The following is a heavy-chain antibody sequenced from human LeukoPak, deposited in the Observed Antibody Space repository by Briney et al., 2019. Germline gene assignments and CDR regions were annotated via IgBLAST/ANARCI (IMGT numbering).Heavy chain of an antibody. CDR3: ARDACVSCGGHCCHDP. V-gene: IGHV1-18*01. J-gene: IGHJ5*02. CDR1: GYTFTNYG. CDR2: ISAYNGDT. D-gene: IGHD2-21*02. Sequence: ASVKVSCKASGYTFTNYGISWVRQAPGQGLEWMAWISAYNGDTRYAQQFQGRALLNTDRSTTTASMDLGHLRSDARPVHNLARDACVSCGGHCCHDPWGQGTLVTVS.